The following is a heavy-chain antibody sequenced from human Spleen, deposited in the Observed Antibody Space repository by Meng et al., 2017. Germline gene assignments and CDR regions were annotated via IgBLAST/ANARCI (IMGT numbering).Heavy chain of an antibody. CDR2: IKSKTDGGTR. Sequence: GESLKISCAASGFTFINAWMSWVRQAPGKGLEWIGRIKSKTDGGTRDYAAPVKGRFTISRDDSKNTLYLQMNSLKTEDTAVYYCSREASGSSYGMDVWGQGTTVTVSS. CDR1: GFTFINAW. V-gene: IGHV3-15*01. D-gene: IGHD2-15*01. CDR3: SREASGSSYGMDV. J-gene: IGHJ6*02.